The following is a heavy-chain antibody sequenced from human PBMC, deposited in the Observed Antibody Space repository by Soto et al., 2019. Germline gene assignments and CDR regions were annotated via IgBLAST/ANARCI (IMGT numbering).Heavy chain of an antibody. CDR1: GGSISSGGYY. J-gene: IGHJ5*02. V-gene: IGHV4-31*03. CDR3: ARVESSGWFGWFDP. CDR2: IYYSGST. Sequence: QVQLQESGPGLVKPSQTLSLTCTVSGGSISSGGYYWSWIRQHPGKGLEWSGYIYYSGSTYYNPSLKSRVTISVDTSKNQFSPKLSSVTAADTAVYYCARVESSGWFGWFDPWGQGTLVTVSS. D-gene: IGHD6-19*01.